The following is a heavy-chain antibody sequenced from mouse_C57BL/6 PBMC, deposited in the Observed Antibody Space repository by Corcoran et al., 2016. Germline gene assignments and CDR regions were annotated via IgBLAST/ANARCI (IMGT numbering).Heavy chain of an antibody. CDR3: ARRDNDD. CDR1: GYTFTTYG. V-gene: IGHV9-3*01. D-gene: IGHD2-4*01. CDR2: INTYSGVP. J-gene: IGHJ3*01. Sequence: QIQLVQSGPELKKPGETVKISCEASGYTFTTYGMSWVKQAPGKGLKWMGWINTYSGVPTYADDFKGRFAFSLETSASTVYLQINNLKNEDTATYFCARRDNDDWGQGTLVTVSA.